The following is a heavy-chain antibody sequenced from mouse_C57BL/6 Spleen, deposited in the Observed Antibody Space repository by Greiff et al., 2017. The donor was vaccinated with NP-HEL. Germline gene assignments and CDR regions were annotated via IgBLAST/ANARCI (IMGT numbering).Heavy chain of an antibody. CDR3: ARGPDGNYDAMDY. V-gene: IGHV1-49*01. CDR1: YFAFMASA. Sequence: LKESGAELVRPGSSVKLSCKDSYFAFMASAMHWVKQRPGHGLEWIGSFTMYSDATEYSENFKGKATLTANTSSSTAYMELSSLTSEDSAVYYCARGPDGNYDAMDYWGQGTSVTVSS. D-gene: IGHD2-1*01. CDR2: FTMYSDAT. J-gene: IGHJ4*01.